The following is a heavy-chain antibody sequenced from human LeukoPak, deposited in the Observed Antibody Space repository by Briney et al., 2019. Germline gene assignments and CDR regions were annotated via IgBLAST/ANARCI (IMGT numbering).Heavy chain of an antibody. Sequence: GGSLRLSCAASGFTFSSYAMSWVRQAPGKGLEWVSAISSSGGSTYYADSVKGRFTISRDNSKNTLYLQMNSLRAEDTAVYYCAKDRAFHYYDSSGAFDYWGQGTLVTVSS. CDR1: GFTFSSYA. D-gene: IGHD3-22*01. V-gene: IGHV3-23*01. CDR2: ISSSGGST. J-gene: IGHJ4*02. CDR3: AKDRAFHYYDSSGAFDY.